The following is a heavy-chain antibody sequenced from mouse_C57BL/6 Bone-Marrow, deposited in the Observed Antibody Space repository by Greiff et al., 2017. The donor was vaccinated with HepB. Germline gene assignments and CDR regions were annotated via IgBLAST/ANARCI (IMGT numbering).Heavy chain of an antibody. J-gene: IGHJ3*01. D-gene: IGHD1-1*01. CDR1: GYTFTSYG. V-gene: IGHV1-81*01. CDR3: ARSGSTY. Sequence: VKLVESGAELARPGASVKLSCKASGYTFTSYGISWVKQRTGQGLEWIGEIYPRSGNTYYNEKFKGKATLTADKSSSTAYMERRSLTSEDSAVYFCARSGSTYWGQGSLVTVSA. CDR2: IYPRSGNT.